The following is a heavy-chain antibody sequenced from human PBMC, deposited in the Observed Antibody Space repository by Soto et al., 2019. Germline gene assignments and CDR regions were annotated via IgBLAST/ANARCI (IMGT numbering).Heavy chain of an antibody. D-gene: IGHD2-15*01. CDR2: INSDGSST. CDR1: GFTFSSYW. Sequence: EVQLVESGGGLVQPGGSLRLSCAASGFTFSSYWMHWVRQAPGKGLVWVSRINSDGSSTSYADSVKGRFTISRDNAKNTRYLQMNSLRAEDTAVYYCARDAVEKKYCSGGSCYQGRFDPWGQGTLVTVSS. CDR3: ARDAVEKKYCSGGSCYQGRFDP. J-gene: IGHJ5*02. V-gene: IGHV3-74*01.